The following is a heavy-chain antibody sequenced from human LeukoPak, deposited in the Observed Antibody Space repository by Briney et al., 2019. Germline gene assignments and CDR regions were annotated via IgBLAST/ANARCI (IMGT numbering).Heavy chain of an antibody. Sequence: GGSLRLSCAASGFTFSSYSMNWVRQAPGKGLEWVSSISSSSSYIYYADSVKGRFTISRDNPKNSLYLQMNSLRAEDTAVYYCARDPQWLGLDYWGQGTLVTVSS. V-gene: IGHV3-21*01. D-gene: IGHD6-19*01. CDR2: ISSSSSYI. CDR3: ARDPQWLGLDY. CDR1: GFTFSSYS. J-gene: IGHJ4*02.